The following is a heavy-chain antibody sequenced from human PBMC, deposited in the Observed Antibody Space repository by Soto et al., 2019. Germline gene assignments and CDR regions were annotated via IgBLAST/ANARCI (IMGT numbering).Heavy chain of an antibody. J-gene: IGHJ4*02. D-gene: IGHD3-10*01. Sequence: GGSLRLSCAASGFTFSSYAMSWVRQAPGKGLEWVSAISGSGGSTYYADSVKGRFTISRDNSKNTLYLQMNSLKTEDTAVYYCVRVSYYPESGSRYLDSWGQGTLVTVSS. CDR1: GFTFSSYA. CDR2: ISGSGGST. CDR3: VRVSYYPESGSRYLDS. V-gene: IGHV3-23*01.